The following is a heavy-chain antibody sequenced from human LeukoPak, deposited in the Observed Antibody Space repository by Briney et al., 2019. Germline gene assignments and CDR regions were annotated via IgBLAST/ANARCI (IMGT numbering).Heavy chain of an antibody. CDR2: INHSGST. V-gene: IGHV4-34*01. CDR1: GRSFSGYY. CDR3: ARGLRDTGFFDY. J-gene: IGHJ4*02. D-gene: IGHD5-18*01. Sequence: SETLSLTCAVYGRSFSGYYWSWIRQPPGKGLEWIGEINHSGSTNYNPSLKSRVTISVDTSKNQFSLKLSSVTAADTAVYYCARGLRDTGFFDYWGQGTLVTVSS.